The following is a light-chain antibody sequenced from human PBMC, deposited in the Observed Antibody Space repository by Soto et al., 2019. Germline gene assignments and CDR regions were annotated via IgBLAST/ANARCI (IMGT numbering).Light chain of an antibody. Sequence: SVLMRSTGTLSLSPRERATLCCRASQSVSSNYLAWYQQKPGQAPRLIIYDASTRAAGIPTGFSGSGSGTEFTLTIGSLQSEDFAIYYCQQYHNWPLTPGGGIKVDIK. CDR3: QQYHNWPLT. V-gene: IGKV3-15*01. J-gene: IGKJ4*01. CDR1: QSVSSN. CDR2: DAS.